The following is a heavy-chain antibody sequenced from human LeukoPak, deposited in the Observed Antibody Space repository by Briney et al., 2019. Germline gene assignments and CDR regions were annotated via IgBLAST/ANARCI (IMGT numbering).Heavy chain of an antibody. Sequence: TGGSLRLSCAASGFTFSSYAMSWVRQAPGKGLEWVSAISGSGGSTYYADSVKGRFTISRDNSKNTLYLQMNSLRAEDTAVYYCANHKPIVVVPAATHNDYWGQGTLVTVSS. V-gene: IGHV3-23*01. J-gene: IGHJ4*02. CDR2: ISGSGGST. D-gene: IGHD2-2*01. CDR1: GFTFSSYA. CDR3: ANHKPIVVVPAATHNDY.